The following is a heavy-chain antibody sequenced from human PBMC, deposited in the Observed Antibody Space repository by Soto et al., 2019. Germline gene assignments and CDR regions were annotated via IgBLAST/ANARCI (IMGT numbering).Heavy chain of an antibody. CDR2: IKQDGSEK. Sequence: GGSLRLSCAASGFTFSSYWMSWVRQAPGKGLEWVANIKQDGSEKYYVDSVKGRFTISRDNAKNSLYLQMNSLRAEDTAVYYCARVITRFLLANWDERDAFDIWGQGTMVTVSS. J-gene: IGHJ3*02. CDR3: ARVITRFLLANWDERDAFDI. V-gene: IGHV3-7*03. D-gene: IGHD3-9*01. CDR1: GFTFSSYW.